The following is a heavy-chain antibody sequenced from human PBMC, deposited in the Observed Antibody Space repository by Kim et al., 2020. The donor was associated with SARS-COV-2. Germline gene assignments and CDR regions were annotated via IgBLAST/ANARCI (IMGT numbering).Heavy chain of an antibody. CDR2: NT. CDR3: AARRATRMDV. V-gene: IGHV1-58*01. Sequence: NTNYAQKFQKRVTITRDMSTSTAYMELSSLRSEDTAVYYCAARRATRMDVWGQGTTVTVSS. J-gene: IGHJ6*02.